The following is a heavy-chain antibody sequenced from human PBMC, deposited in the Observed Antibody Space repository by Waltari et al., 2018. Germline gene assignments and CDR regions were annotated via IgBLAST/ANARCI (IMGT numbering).Heavy chain of an antibody. CDR2: IRYDGTKE. CDR3: AKDGDYFLPAYDAFDI. D-gene: IGHD4-17*01. V-gene: IGHV3-30*02. J-gene: IGHJ3*02. CDR1: GLTFSNFG. Sequence: HVQLVEFGGGVVQPGGSLRLPCAASGLTFSNFGMHWVRQAPGKGLEWLAFIRYDGTKEFYGDSVKGRFSISRDNSRDTLYLQLNSLRPEDTALYYCAKDGDYFLPAYDAFDIWGQGTMVTVSS.